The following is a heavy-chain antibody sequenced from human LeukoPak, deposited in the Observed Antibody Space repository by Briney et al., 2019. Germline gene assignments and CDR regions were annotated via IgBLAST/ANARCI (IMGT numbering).Heavy chain of an antibody. V-gene: IGHV1-8*03. CDR2: LNPNSGNT. CDR1: GYTFTSYD. J-gene: IGHJ6*03. D-gene: IGHD1-26*01. Sequence: ASVKASCKASGYTFTSYDINWVRQATGQGLEWMGWLNPNSGNTGYAQKFQGRVTITRNTSISTAYMELSSLRSEDTAVYYCARGYGSYYRYYYYYMDVWGKGTTVTVSS. CDR3: ARGYGSYYRYYYYYMDV.